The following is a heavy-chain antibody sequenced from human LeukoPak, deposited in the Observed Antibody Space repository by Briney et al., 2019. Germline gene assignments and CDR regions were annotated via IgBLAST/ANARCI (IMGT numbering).Heavy chain of an antibody. D-gene: IGHD3-9*01. CDR3: ARLRLTYDILTGYSLGWFDP. CDR1: GGSFSGYY. Sequence: PSETLSLTCAVYGGSFSGYYWSWIRQPPGKGLEWIGEINHSGSTNYNPSLKSRVTISVDTSKNQFSLKLSSVTAADTAVYYCARLRLTYDILTGYSLGWFDPWGQGTLVTVSS. CDR2: INHSGST. V-gene: IGHV4-34*01. J-gene: IGHJ5*02.